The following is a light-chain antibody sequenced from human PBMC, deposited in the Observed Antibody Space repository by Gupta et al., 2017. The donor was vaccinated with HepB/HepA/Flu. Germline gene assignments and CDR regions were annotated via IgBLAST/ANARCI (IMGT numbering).Light chain of an antibody. V-gene: IGKV3-11*01. CDR2: DAS. CDR1: ETISNN. Sequence: EIVLTQSPVTLSLSPGDTATLSCRANETISNNLARYQKKPGQPPRLLIYDASVTATGVPARISGSGSGTDFSLIISSLEAGDFAVYYCQQRSLWPPTFGGGTRVEIK. J-gene: IGKJ4*01. CDR3: QQRSLWPPT.